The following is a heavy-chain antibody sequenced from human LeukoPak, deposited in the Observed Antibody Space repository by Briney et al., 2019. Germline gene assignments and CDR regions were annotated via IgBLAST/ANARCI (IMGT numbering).Heavy chain of an antibody. J-gene: IGHJ4*02. CDR1: GLTFKNSG. D-gene: IGHD6-19*01. CDR2: ISGSGGST. V-gene: IGHV3-23*01. Sequence: GGSLRLSCTVSGLTFKNSGMHWVRQAPGKGLEWVSAISGSGGSTYYADSVKGRFTISRDNSKNTLYLQMNSLRAEDTAVYYCAKGPLIEVAGTTWDYWGQGTLVTVSS. CDR3: AKGPLIEVAGTTWDY.